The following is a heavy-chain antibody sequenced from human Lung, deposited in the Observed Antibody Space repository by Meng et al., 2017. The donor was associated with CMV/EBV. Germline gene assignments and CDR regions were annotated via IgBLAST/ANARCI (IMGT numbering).Heavy chain of an antibody. J-gene: IGHJ4*02. D-gene: IGHD3-16*02. CDR3: AREEDSYTAYGHFDH. V-gene: IGHV3-21*01. CDR1: GFAFSPYT. CDR2: ITTATSYI. Sequence: GESLKISXXXSGFAFSPYTMHWVRRAPGKGLEWVSSITTATSYIKYADSVKGRFTISRDNAKHSVYLQMNSLRAEDTAVYYCAREEDSYTAYGHFDHWGQGPLVPFSS.